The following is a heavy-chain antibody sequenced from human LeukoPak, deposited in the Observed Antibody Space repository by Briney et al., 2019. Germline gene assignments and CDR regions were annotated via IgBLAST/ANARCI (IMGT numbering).Heavy chain of an antibody. D-gene: IGHD3-10*01. Sequence: SGKLCCKASAGTFTSYAISWVRQAPGQGLEWKGGIIPIFGTANYAQKFQGRVTITADESTSTAYMELSSLRSEDTAVYYCARDEYYGSAYGYWGQGTLVTVSS. J-gene: IGHJ4*02. V-gene: IGHV1-69*13. CDR1: AGTFTSYA. CDR2: IIPIFGTA. CDR3: ARDEYYGSAYGY.